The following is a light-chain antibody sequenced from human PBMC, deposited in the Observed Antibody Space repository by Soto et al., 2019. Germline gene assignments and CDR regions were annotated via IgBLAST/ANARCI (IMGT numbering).Light chain of an antibody. CDR1: QGISSY. CDR3: QHYNSYSEA. V-gene: IGKV1-9*01. J-gene: IGKJ1*01. CDR2: AAS. Sequence: IQLTQSPSSLSASVGDRVTITCRASQGISSYLAWYQQKPGKAPKLLIYAASTLHSGVPSRFSGSGSGTDFTLTISSLQPDDFATYYCQHYNSYSEAFGQGTKVDIK.